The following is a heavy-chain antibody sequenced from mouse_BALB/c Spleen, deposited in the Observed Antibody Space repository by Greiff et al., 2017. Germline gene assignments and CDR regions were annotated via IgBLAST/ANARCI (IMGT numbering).Heavy chain of an antibody. Sequence: QVQLQQSGAELVKPGASVKLSCKASGYTFTSYYMYWVKQRPGQGLEWIGEINPSNGGTNFNEKFKSKATLTVDKSSSTAYMQLSSLTSEDSAVYYCTRSGNYVYYAMDYWGQGTSVTVSS. CDR3: TRSGNYVYYAMDY. D-gene: IGHD2-1*01. V-gene: IGHV1S81*02. CDR2: INPSNGGT. J-gene: IGHJ4*01. CDR1: GYTFTSYY.